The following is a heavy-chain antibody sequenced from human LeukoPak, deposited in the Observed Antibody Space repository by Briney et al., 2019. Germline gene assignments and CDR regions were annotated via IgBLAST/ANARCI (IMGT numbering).Heavy chain of an antibody. J-gene: IGHJ4*02. Sequence: GASVKVSCKASGYTFTSYGISWVRQAPGQGLEWMGWINPNSGGTNYAQKFQGRVTMTRDTSISTAYMELSRLRSDDTAVYYCARAEGRDSGYDWEYYFDYWGQGTLVTVSS. D-gene: IGHD5-12*01. CDR3: ARAEGRDSGYDWEYYFDY. V-gene: IGHV1-2*02. CDR1: GYTFTSYG. CDR2: INPNSGGT.